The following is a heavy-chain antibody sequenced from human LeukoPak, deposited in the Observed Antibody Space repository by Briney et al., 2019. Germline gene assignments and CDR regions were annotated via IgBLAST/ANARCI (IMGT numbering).Heavy chain of an antibody. D-gene: IGHD6-13*01. CDR2: INPNSGGT. Sequence: GASVKVSCKASVYTFTGYYMHWVRQAPGQGLEWMGWINPNSGGTNYAQKFQGRVTMTRDTSISTAYMELSRLRSDDTAVYYCARVKAAGTRAAFDYWGQGTLVTVSS. CDR3: ARVKAAGTRAAFDY. J-gene: IGHJ4*02. V-gene: IGHV1-2*02. CDR1: VYTFTGYY.